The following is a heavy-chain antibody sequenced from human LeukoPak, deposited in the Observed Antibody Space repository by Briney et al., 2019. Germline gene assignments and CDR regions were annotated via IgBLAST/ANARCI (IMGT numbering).Heavy chain of an antibody. D-gene: IGHD5-24*01. CDR2: IYYSGST. Sequence: SETLSLTCTVSGGSINTYYWSWIRQPPGKGLEWIGYIYYSGSTNYNPSLKSRVTISVDTSKNQFSLKLSSVTAADTAVYYCARDRYGDGFAHFDYWGQGALVTVSS. CDR1: GGSINTYY. V-gene: IGHV4-59*12. J-gene: IGHJ4*02. CDR3: ARDRYGDGFAHFDY.